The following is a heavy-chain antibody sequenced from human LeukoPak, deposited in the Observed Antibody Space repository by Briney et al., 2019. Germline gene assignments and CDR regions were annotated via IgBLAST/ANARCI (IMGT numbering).Heavy chain of an antibody. V-gene: IGHV4-59*11. CDR3: ARISARWLGFFDL. J-gene: IGHJ4*02. CDR1: GGSTSTHH. CDR2: ISYSGST. D-gene: IGHD6-19*01. Sequence: SVTLSLTCTLSGGSTSTHHWSWLRHPPGKARELLRYISYSGSTNYSPSLESRVTISADTSMDQLSLKLTSVTAADTAVYYCARISARWLGFFDLWGQGTLVTVSS.